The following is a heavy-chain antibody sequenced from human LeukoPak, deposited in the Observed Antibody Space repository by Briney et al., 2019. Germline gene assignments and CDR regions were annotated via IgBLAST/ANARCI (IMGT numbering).Heavy chain of an antibody. J-gene: IGHJ4*02. Sequence: PGRSLRLSCAASGFTFSSYGMHWVRQAPGKGLEWVAVISYDGSNKYYADSVKGRFTISRDNSKNTLYLQMNSLRAEDTAVYYCAKAGDSSGWYFVYWGQGTLVTVSS. D-gene: IGHD6-19*01. CDR1: GFTFSSYG. CDR3: AKAGDSSGWYFVY. V-gene: IGHV3-30*18. CDR2: ISYDGSNK.